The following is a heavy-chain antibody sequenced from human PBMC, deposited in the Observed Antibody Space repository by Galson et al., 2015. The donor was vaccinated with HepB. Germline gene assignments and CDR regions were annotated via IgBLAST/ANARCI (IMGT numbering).Heavy chain of an antibody. CDR1: GYTFTSYG. D-gene: IGHD2-2*02. Sequence: SVKVSCKASGYTFTSYGISWVRQAPGQGLEWMGWISAYNGNTNYAQKLQGRVAMTTDTSTSTAYMELRSLRSDDTAVYYCARDRYCSSTSCYSSYADYWGQGTLVTVSS. CDR3: ARDRYCSSTSCYSSYADY. J-gene: IGHJ4*02. V-gene: IGHV1-18*04. CDR2: ISAYNGNT.